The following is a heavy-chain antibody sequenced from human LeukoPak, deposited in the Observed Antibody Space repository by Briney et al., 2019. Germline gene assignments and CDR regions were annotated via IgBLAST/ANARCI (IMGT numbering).Heavy chain of an antibody. V-gene: IGHV4-39*01. CDR1: GGSISSSSYY. CDR3: ARGIIAAAGTYNWFDP. CDR2: IYYSGST. Sequence: SETLSLTCAVSGGSISSSSYYWGWIRQPPGKRLEWIGSIYYSGSTYYKPSLKSRVTISVDTSKNQFSLKLSSVTAADTAVYYCARGIIAAAGTYNWFDPWGQGTLVTVSS. D-gene: IGHD6-13*01. J-gene: IGHJ5*02.